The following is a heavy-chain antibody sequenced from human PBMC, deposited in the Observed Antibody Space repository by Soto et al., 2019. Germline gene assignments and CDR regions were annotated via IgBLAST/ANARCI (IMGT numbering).Heavy chain of an antibody. D-gene: IGHD2-15*01. CDR1: GFTFRNYY. CDR3: ARDAVDDAFDI. CDR2: ISGTSTYT. Sequence: QVQLVESGGGLVKPGGSLRLSCAASGFTFRNYYMTWIRQAPGKGLEWISYISGTSTYTNYADSVKGRSTISRDNAKGSLYLQMNSLRAEDTAVYYCARDAVDDAFDIWGQGTMVTVSS. V-gene: IGHV3-11*05. J-gene: IGHJ3*02.